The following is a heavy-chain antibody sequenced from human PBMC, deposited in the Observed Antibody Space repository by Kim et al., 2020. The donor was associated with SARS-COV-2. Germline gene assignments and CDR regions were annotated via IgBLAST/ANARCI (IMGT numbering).Heavy chain of an antibody. J-gene: IGHJ4*02. D-gene: IGHD3-22*01. Sequence: AATVKGRFTISRDNSKNTLYLQMNSLSAEDTAVYYCAKETYYYDSSGCDYWGQGTLVTVSS. V-gene: IGHV3-23*01. CDR3: AKETYYYDSSGCDY.